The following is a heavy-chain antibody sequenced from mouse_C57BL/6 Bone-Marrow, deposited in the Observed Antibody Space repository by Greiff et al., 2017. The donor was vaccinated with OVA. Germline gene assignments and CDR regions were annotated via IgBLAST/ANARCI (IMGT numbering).Heavy chain of an antibody. V-gene: IGHV1-85*01. CDR1: GYTFTSYD. CDR2: IYPRDGST. CDR3: ARNYGSGD. Sequence: QVQLKQSGPELVKPGASVKLSCKASGYTFTSYDINWVKQRPGQGLEWIGWIYPRDGSTTYNEKFKGKATLTVDTSSSTAYMELHSLTSEDSAVYFCARNYGSGDWGQGTTLTVSS. J-gene: IGHJ2*01. D-gene: IGHD1-1*01.